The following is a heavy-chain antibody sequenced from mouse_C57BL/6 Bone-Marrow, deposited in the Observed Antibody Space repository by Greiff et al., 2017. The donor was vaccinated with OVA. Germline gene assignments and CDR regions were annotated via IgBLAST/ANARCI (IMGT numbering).Heavy chain of an antibody. Sequence: QVQLQQPGAELVKPGASVKMSCKASGYTFTSYWITWVKQRPGQGLEWIGDIYPGSGSTNYNEKFKSKATLTVDTSSSTAYMQLSSLTSEDSAVYYCARSNYGSSYWYFDVWGTGTTVTASS. J-gene: IGHJ1*03. V-gene: IGHV1-55*01. D-gene: IGHD1-1*01. CDR3: ARSNYGSSYWYFDV. CDR2: IYPGSGST. CDR1: GYTFTSYW.